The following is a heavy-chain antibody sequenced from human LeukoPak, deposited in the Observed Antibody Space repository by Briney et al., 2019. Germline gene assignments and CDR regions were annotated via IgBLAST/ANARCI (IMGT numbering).Heavy chain of an antibody. J-gene: IGHJ5*02. D-gene: IGHD2-2*01. Sequence: PGGSLRLSCAASGFTFYDYAMHWVRQAPGKGLEWGSGISWNSGSIVYADSVKGRFTISRDNAKNSLYLQMNSLRAEDTAVYYCARDPKYQLLRRSHNWFDPWGQGTLVTGSS. CDR3: ARDPKYQLLRRSHNWFDP. V-gene: IGHV3-9*01. CDR2: ISWNSGSI. CDR1: GFTFYDYA.